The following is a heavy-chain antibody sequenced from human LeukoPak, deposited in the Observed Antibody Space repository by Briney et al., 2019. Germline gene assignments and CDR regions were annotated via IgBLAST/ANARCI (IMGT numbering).Heavy chain of an antibody. CDR2: ISFDGSNE. CDR3: AREEHDYVWGSYRYYYYYGIDV. V-gene: IGHV3-30*03. J-gene: IGHJ6*02. Sequence: GRSLRLSCAASGFTFSSYGMHWVRQSPGRGLEWVSFISFDGSNEFYANSLKGRFTISRDNSKDTLYLQMDSLRAEDTALYYCAREEHDYVWGSYRYYYYYGIDVWGRGTTVTVSS. CDR1: GFTFSSYG. D-gene: IGHD3-16*02.